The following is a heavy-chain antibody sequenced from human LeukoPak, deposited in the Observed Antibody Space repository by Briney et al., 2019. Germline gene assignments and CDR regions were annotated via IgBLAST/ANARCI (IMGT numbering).Heavy chain of an antibody. CDR1: GGSFSSYY. Sequence: SETLSLTCTVSGGSFSSYYWTWIRQPAGKGLEWIGRIHTSGSTNYNPSLKSRVTMSVDTSKNQFSLKLSSVTAADTAVYYCARDRYYYDSSGYLYFDYWGQGTLVTVSS. J-gene: IGHJ4*02. D-gene: IGHD3-22*01. V-gene: IGHV4-4*07. CDR2: IHTSGST. CDR3: ARDRYYYDSSGYLYFDY.